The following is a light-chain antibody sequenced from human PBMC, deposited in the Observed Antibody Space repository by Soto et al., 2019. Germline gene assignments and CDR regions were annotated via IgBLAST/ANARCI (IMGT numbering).Light chain of an antibody. CDR1: ETIRNF. CDR2: QAS. V-gene: IGKV1-5*03. J-gene: IGKJ1*01. CDR3: QQFYSYPWT. Sequence: DIQMTQSPSTLSASIGDRFTITCRASETIRNFLVWYQQKPGKAPKLLIYQASTLENGVPSRFSGSGSGTEFTLTITSLQPDDLATYYCQQFYSYPWTFGQGTKVDIK.